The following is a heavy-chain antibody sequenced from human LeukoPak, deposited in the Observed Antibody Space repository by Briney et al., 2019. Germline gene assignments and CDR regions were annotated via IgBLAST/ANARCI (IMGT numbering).Heavy chain of an antibody. CDR3: ARDWGGFGYCSGGSCYSSFDY. D-gene: IGHD2-15*01. J-gene: IGHJ4*02. V-gene: IGHV1-18*01. CDR2: ISAYNGNT. Sequence: ASVKVSCKASGYTFTSYGISWVRQAPGQGLEWMGWISAYNGNTNYAQKLQGRVTMTTDTPTSTAYMELRSLRSDDTAVYYCARDWGGFGYCSGGSCYSSFDYWGQGTLVTVSS. CDR1: GYTFTSYG.